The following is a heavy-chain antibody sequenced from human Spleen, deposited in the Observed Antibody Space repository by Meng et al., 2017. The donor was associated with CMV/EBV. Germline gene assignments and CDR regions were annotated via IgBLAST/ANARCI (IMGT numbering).Heavy chain of an antibody. CDR3: ACDFRYCSSTSCYPPHGMDV. V-gene: IGHV1-18*01. CDR1: GYTFTSYG. CDR2: ISAYNGNT. D-gene: IGHD2-2*01. J-gene: IGHJ6*02. Sequence: ASVKVSCKASGYTFTSYGISWVRQAPGQGLEWMGWISAYNGNTNYAQKLQGRVTMTTDTSTSTAYMELRSLRSDDTAVYYCACDFRYCSSTSCYPPHGMDVWGQGTTVTVSS.